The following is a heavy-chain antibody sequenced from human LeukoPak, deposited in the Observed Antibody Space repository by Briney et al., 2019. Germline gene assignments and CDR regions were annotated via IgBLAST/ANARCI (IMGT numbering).Heavy chain of an antibody. Sequence: PGRSLRLSCAASGFTFSGSAMHWVRQASGKGLEWVGRIRSKINSYATGYAESVEGRFIISRDDSKNTAYLQMNSLKTEDTAVYYCTSIAVAEGLSEDYWGQGARVTVSS. D-gene: IGHD6-19*01. CDR1: GFTFSGSA. CDR2: IRSKINSYAT. CDR3: TSIAVAEGLSEDY. V-gene: IGHV3-73*01. J-gene: IGHJ4*02.